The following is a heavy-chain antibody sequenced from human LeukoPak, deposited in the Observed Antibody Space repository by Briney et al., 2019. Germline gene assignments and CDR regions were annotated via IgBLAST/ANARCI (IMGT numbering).Heavy chain of an antibody. Sequence: GGSLRLSCAASGFTFDDYGMSWVRQAPGKGLEWVSGINWNGGSTGYADSVKGRFTISRDNAKNSLYLQMNSLRAEDTALYYCARGLPYYYDSSGYYSSYYYYYMDVWGKGTTVTVSS. D-gene: IGHD3-22*01. V-gene: IGHV3-20*04. CDR3: ARGLPYYYDSSGYYSSYYYYYMDV. CDR1: GFTFDDYG. CDR2: INWNGGST. J-gene: IGHJ6*03.